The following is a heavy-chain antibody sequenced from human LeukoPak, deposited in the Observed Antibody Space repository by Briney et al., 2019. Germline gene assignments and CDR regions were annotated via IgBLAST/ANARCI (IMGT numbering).Heavy chain of an antibody. V-gene: IGHV1-46*01. CDR1: GYTFTNYY. D-gene: IGHD1-26*01. J-gene: IGHJ5*02. CDR3: ARGGAEGRRPRASANWFDL. Sequence: GASVKVSCKASGYTFTNYYIHWVRQAPGRGLEWMGLIHPSGGTTTYAQNFQGRITMTRDTSATTVDMDLRSLISEDTAIYYCARGGAEGRRPRASANWFDLWGQGTLATVSS. CDR2: IHPSGGTT.